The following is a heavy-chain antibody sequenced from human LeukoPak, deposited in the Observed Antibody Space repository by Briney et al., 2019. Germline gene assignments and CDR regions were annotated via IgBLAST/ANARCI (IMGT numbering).Heavy chain of an antibody. CDR1: GFTLTSHG. CDR3: ARDRDWSFDY. V-gene: IGHV3-30*04. D-gene: IGHD3-9*01. J-gene: IGHJ4*02. CDR2: LSFDGGKN. Sequence: GGSLRLSCVVSGFTLTSHGTHWVRQVPGKGLEWVAHLSFDGGKNWDADSVKGRFTISRDNSENTVYLQMNDLRVEDTALYYCARDRDWSFDYWGQGTLVTVSS.